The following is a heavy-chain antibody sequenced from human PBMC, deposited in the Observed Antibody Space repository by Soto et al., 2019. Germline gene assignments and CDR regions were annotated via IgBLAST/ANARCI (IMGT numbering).Heavy chain of an antibody. CDR3: ASGHYSNPPSYYFDY. CDR1: GFTFSSYA. V-gene: IGHV3-23*01. J-gene: IGHJ4*02. D-gene: IGHD4-4*01. Sequence: PGGSLRLSCAASGFTFSSYAMSWVRQAPGKGLEWVSAISGSGGSTYYADSVKGRFTISRDNSKNTLYLQMNSLRAEDTAVYYCASGHYSNPPSYYFDYWGQGTLVTVSS. CDR2: ISGSGGST.